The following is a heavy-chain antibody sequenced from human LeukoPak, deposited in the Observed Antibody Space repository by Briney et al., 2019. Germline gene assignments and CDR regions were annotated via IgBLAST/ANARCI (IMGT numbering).Heavy chain of an antibody. CDR1: GFTFSSYA. D-gene: IGHD3-10*01. J-gene: IGHJ4*02. V-gene: IGHV3-23*01. Sequence: GGSLRLSCAASGFTFSSYAMSWVRQAPGKGLEWVSAISGSGGSTYYADSVKGRFTISRDNSKNTLYLQMNSLRAEDTAVYYCVRGQRARQFDYWGQGTLVTVSS. CDR3: VRGQRARQFDY. CDR2: ISGSGGST.